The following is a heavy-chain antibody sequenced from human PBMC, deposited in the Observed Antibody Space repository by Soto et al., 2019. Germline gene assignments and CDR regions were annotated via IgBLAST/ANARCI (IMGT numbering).Heavy chain of an antibody. CDR3: AHIVVAGLGYYFDY. D-gene: IGHD6-19*01. J-gene: IGHJ4*02. CDR1: GFSLTTRPVG. V-gene: IGHV2-5*02. CDR2: IYWDDDK. Sequence: GSGPTLVNPTQTLTLTCTFSGFSLTTRPVGVGWIRQPPGQALEWLALIYWDDDKRYSPFLKSRLTITKDTSKNQVVLTMSNMDPVDTARYYCAHIVVAGLGYYFDYWGQGTLVTVYS.